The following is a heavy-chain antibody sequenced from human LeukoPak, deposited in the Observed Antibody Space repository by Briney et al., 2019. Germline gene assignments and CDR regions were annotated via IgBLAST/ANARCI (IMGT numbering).Heavy chain of an antibody. V-gene: IGHV4-59*01. CDR3: ASNMVRGVSSWYYYMDV. J-gene: IGHJ6*03. Sequence: PSETLSLTCTVSGGSISSYYWSWIRQPPGKGLEWIGYIYYSGSTNYNPSLKSRATISVDTSKNQFSLKLSSVTAADTAVYYCASNMVRGVSSWYYYMDVWGKGTTVTVSS. CDR1: GGSISSYY. CDR2: IYYSGST. D-gene: IGHD3-10*01.